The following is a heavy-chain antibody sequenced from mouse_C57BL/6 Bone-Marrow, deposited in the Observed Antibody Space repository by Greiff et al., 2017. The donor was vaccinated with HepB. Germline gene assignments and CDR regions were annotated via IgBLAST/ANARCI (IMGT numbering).Heavy chain of an antibody. D-gene: IGHD2-4*01. J-gene: IGHJ2*01. CDR2: IRNKANGYTT. V-gene: IGHV7-3*01. CDR3: AREGLRLDY. CDR1: GFTFTDYY. Sequence: EVKLMESGGGLVQPGGSLSLSCAASGFTFTDYYMSWVRQPPGKALEWLGFIRNKANGYTTEYSASVKGRFTISRDNSQSILYLQMNALRAEDSATYYCAREGLRLDYWGQGTTLTVSS.